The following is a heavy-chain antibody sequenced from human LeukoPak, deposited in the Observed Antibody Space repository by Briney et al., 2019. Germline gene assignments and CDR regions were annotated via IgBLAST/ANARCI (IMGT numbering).Heavy chain of an antibody. CDR2: IYYSGST. CDR1: GGSISSSSYY. D-gene: IGHD3-10*01. J-gene: IGHJ3*02. Sequence: PSETLSLTCTVSGGSISSSSYYWGWIRQPPGKGLEWIGSIYYSGSTYYNPSLKSRVTISVDTSKNQFSLKLSSVTAADTAVYYCASITLDAFDIWGQGTMVTVSS. CDR3: ASITLDAFDI. V-gene: IGHV4-39*01.